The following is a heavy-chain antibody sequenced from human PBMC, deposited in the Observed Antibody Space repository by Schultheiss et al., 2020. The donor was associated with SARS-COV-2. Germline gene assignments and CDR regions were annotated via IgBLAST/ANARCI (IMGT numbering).Heavy chain of an antibody. CDR1: GFTFSSYW. Sequence: GGSLRLSCAASGFTFSSYWMHWVRQAPGKGLVWVSRINSDGSSTSYADSVKGRFTISRDNAKNTLYLQMNSLRAEDTAVYYCARDPLLYSSGWYGYYYGMDVWGQGTTVIVSS. D-gene: IGHD6-19*01. CDR2: INSDGSST. J-gene: IGHJ6*02. V-gene: IGHV3-74*01. CDR3: ARDPLLYSSGWYGYYYGMDV.